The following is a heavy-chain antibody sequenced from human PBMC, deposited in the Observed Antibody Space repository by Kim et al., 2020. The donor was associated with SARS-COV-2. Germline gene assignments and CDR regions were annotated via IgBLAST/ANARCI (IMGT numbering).Heavy chain of an antibody. CDR1: GGSISSSSYY. Sequence: SETLSLTCTVSGGSISSSSYYWGWIRQPPGKGLEWIGSIYYSGSTYYNPSLKSRVTISVDTSKNQFSLKLSSVTAADTAVYYCARVGLSPTTITMIVVVINLAWFDPWGQGTLVTVSS. J-gene: IGHJ5*02. D-gene: IGHD3-22*01. V-gene: IGHV4-39*01. CDR3: ARVGLSPTTITMIVVVINLAWFDP. CDR2: IYYSGST.